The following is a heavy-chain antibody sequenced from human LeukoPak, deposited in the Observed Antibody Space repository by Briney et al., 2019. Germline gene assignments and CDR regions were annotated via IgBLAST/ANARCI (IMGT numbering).Heavy chain of an antibody. J-gene: IGHJ6*03. D-gene: IGHD2/OR15-2a*01. CDR1: GFTFSSYE. CDR3: ARDVKKDYYYMDV. CDR2: ITNIGGYT. V-gene: IGHV3-21*01. Sequence: GGSLRLSCAASGFTFSSYEMNWVRQAPGRGLEWVSSITNIGGYTNDADSVRGRFTISRDNNKNSLYLQMNGLRVEDTAVYYCARDVKKDYYYMDVWGKGTTVIVSS.